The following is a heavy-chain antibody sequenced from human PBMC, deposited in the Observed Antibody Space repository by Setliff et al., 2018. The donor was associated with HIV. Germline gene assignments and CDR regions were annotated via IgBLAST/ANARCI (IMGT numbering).Heavy chain of an antibody. CDR1: GGSIGSGSYY. V-gene: IGHV4-61*02. Sequence: SETLSLTCTVSGGSIGSGSYYWTWIRQPAGKGLEWIGRIYTSGNINYNPSFKSRVTISVDTSKNQFSLKLSSVTAADTAVYYCARGLYDSSGYYRVFDYWGQGTLVTVSS. D-gene: IGHD3-22*01. CDR2: IYTSGNI. CDR3: ARGLYDSSGYYRVFDY. J-gene: IGHJ4*02.